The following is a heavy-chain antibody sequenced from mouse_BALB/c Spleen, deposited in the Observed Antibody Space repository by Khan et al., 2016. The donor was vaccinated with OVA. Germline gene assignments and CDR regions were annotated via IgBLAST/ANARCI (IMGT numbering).Heavy chain of an antibody. J-gene: IGHJ4*01. CDR3: ARQKYYGYALDY. CDR2: ISYSGAT. CDR1: GSSITSNYA. Sequence: EVQLQESGPGLVKPSQSLSLTCTVTGSSITSNYAWSWIRQFPGNKLEWVGYISYSGATNYNPSLKSRLSVTRDTSATPFFLQLTSVTPEDTATYYCARQKYYGYALDYWGQGTSVTVSS. V-gene: IGHV3-2*02. D-gene: IGHD1-1*01.